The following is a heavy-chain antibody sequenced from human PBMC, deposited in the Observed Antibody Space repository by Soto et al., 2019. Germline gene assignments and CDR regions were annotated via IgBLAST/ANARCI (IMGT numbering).Heavy chain of an antibody. CDR3: AKGSRGYTTYYFDY. J-gene: IGHJ4*02. V-gene: IGHV3-23*01. D-gene: IGHD5-18*01. CDR1: GFTFSSYA. CDR2: ISGSGGST. Sequence: EVQLLESGGGLVQPGGSLRLSCAASGFTFSSYAMSWVRQAPGKGLEWVSAISGSGGSTYYADSVKGRFTISRDNTGNTVSLQMNSLRAEDTALYYCAKGSRGYTTYYFDYWGQGTRITVSS.